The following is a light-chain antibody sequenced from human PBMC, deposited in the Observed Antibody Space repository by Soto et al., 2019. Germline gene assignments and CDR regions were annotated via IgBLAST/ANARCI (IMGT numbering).Light chain of an antibody. Sequence: EMVLTQSPGTLSLTPGKRATLSCRASQSVSSSYLAWYQQKPDQAPRLLIYGASSRATGIPDRFSGSGSGTDFTLTISRLEPEDFAVYYCQQYGSSPRTFGQGTKVDIK. CDR2: GAS. V-gene: IGKV3-20*01. CDR3: QQYGSSPRT. J-gene: IGKJ1*01. CDR1: QSVSSSY.